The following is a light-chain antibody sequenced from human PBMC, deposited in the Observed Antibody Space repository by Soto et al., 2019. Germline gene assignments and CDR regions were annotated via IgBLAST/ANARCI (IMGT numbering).Light chain of an antibody. CDR3: EQYNSYPNT. J-gene: IGKJ2*01. CDR1: QSVSSW. CDR2: DAS. V-gene: IGKV1-5*01. Sequence: IQMTQSPSTLSASVGDRVTITCRASQSVSSWLAWYQQKPGKAPKLLIYDASNLESGVPSTFGDSGSGTEFTLTISSLQPDDVATYFCEQYNSYPNTFGQGTKVDIK.